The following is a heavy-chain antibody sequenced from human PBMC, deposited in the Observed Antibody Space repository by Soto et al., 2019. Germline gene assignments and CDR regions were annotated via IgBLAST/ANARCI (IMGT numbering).Heavy chain of an antibody. V-gene: IGHV1-46*03. Sequence: ASVKVSCKASGYTFTRYYMHWVRQAPGQGLEWMGIINPSGGSTSYAQKFQGRVTMTRDTSTSTVYMELSSLRSEDTAVYYCARSTRGRYSRSSHAGHFDYWGQ. J-gene: IGHJ4*01. CDR3: ARSTRGRYSRSSHAGHFDY. CDR1: GYTFTRYY. D-gene: IGHD6-6*01. CDR2: INPSGGST.